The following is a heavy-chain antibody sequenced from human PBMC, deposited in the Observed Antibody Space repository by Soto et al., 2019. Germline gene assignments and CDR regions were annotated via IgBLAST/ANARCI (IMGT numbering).Heavy chain of an antibody. V-gene: IGHV1-69*13. J-gene: IGHJ4*02. D-gene: IGHD3-22*01. CDR1: GGTFSSYA. CDR3: ARDNRGYYDSSGYYALDY. Sequence: ASVKVSCKASGGTFSSYAISWVRQAPGQGLEWMGGIIPIFGTANYAQKFQGRVTITADESTSTAYMELSSLRSEDTAVYHCARDNRGYYDSSGYYALDYWGQGTLVTVSS. CDR2: IIPIFGTA.